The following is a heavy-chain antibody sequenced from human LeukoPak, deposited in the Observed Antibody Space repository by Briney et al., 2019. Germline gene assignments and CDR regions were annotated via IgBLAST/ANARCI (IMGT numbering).Heavy chain of an antibody. J-gene: IGHJ6*03. V-gene: IGHV3-53*01. CDR3: ARSLRVRGVPDYMDV. CDR2: IYKSAIT. D-gene: IGHD3-10*01. Sequence: GGSLRLSCAASGFTFSSYAMSWVRQAPGKGLEWVSVIYKSAITYYADTVRGRFTISRDNSKNTLYLQMNSLRAEDTAVYYCARSLRVRGVPDYMDVWGKGTTVTISS. CDR1: GFTFSSYA.